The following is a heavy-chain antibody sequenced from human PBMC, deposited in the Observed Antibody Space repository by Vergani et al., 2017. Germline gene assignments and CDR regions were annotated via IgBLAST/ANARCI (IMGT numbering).Heavy chain of an antibody. CDR1: GFTVSSNY. CDR2: IYSGGST. Sequence: EVQLVGSGGGLVQPGGSLRLSCAASGFTVSSNYMSWVRQAPGKGLEWVSVIYSGGSTYYADSVKGRFTISRDNSKNTLYLEMNALRAEDTAVYYCARDFLTRVTTLDYYYMGVWGKGTTVTVSS. V-gene: IGHV3-66*02. CDR3: ARDFLTRVTTLDYYYMGV. J-gene: IGHJ6*03. D-gene: IGHD1-1*01.